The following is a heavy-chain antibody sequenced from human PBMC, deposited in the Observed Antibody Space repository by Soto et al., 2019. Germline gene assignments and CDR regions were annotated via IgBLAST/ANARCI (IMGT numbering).Heavy chain of an antibody. CDR1: GGSISSYY. CDR2: IYYSGST. D-gene: IGHD4-17*01. J-gene: IGHJ5*02. V-gene: IGHV4-59*01. CDR3: ARDLTPTVVSNWFDP. Sequence: SETLSLTCTVSGGSISSYYWSWLRQPPGKGLEWIGYIYYSGSTNYNPSLKSRVTISVDTSKNQFSLKLSSVTAADTAVYYCARDLTPTVVSNWFDPWGQGTLVTVS.